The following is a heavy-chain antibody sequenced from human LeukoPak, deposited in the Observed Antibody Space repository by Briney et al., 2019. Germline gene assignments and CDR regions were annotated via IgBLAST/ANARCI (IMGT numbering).Heavy chain of an antibody. CDR2: MNPNSGNT. CDR3: ARSSGSYPGGDY. Sequence: GASVTVSCKASGYTFTSYDINWVRQATGQGLEGMGWMNPNSGNTGYAQKFQGRVTITRNTSISTAYMELSSLRSEDTAVYYCARSSGSYPGGDYWGQGTLVTVSS. D-gene: IGHD1-26*01. J-gene: IGHJ4*02. CDR1: GYTFTSYD. V-gene: IGHV1-8*03.